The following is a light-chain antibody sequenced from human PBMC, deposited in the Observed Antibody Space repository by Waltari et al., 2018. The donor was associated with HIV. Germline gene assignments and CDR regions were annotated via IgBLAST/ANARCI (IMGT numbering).Light chain of an antibody. V-gene: IGKV2-28*01. CDR3: MQGLQTLYT. CDR1: QSLLHTNGYNY. CDR2: RVS. J-gene: IGKJ2*01. Sequence: DIVMTQSPLSLPVTPGEPASISGRSSQSLLHTNGYNYLDWYLQKPGQSPQLLIYRVSNRASGVPDRFSGSGSGTDFTLKISRVEAEDVGLYYCMQGLQTLYTFGQGTKLEIK.